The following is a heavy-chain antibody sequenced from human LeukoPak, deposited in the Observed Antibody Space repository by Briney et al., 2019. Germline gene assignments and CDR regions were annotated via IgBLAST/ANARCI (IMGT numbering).Heavy chain of an antibody. CDR2: VYYSGST. Sequence: SETLSLTCAVSDYSISSGDYWGWIRQPPGKGLEWIGSVYYSGSTHYSPSLKNRATISVDTSKNQFSLKLSSVTAADTALYYCARNDSSGYFDYWGQGTLVTVSS. J-gene: IGHJ4*02. D-gene: IGHD3-22*01. V-gene: IGHV4-38-2*01. CDR3: ARNDSSGYFDY. CDR1: DYSISSGDY.